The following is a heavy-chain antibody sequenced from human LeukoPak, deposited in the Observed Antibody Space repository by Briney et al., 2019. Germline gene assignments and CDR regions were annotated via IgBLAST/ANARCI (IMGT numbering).Heavy chain of an antibody. J-gene: IGHJ6*02. CDR3: ARRKDGVDV. CDR2: IYPGDSDT. CDR1: GYSFTSYW. Sequence: GESLKISCKGSGYSFTSYWIAWVRQMPGKGLEWMGIIYPGDSDTRYSPSFKGLLTISADKSISTAYLQWSSLKASDTATYYCARRKDGVDVWGQRTTVTVSS. V-gene: IGHV5-51*01.